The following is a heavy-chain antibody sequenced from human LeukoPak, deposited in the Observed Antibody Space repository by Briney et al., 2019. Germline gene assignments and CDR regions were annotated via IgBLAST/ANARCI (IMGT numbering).Heavy chain of an antibody. Sequence: ASVKVSCKASEYTFTSYYMHWARQAPGQGLEWMGIINPSGGSTSYAQKFQGRVTMTRDTSTSTVYMELSSLRSEDTAVYYCARGFGYGDYVRPWSFDYWGQGTLVTVSS. CDR1: EYTFTSYY. V-gene: IGHV1-46*01. CDR3: ARGFGYGDYVRPWSFDY. D-gene: IGHD4-17*01. CDR2: INPSGGST. J-gene: IGHJ4*02.